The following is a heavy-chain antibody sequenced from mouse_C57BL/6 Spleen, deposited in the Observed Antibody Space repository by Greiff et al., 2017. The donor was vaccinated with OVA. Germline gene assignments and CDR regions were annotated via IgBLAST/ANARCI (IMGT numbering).Heavy chain of an antibody. CDR1: GYAFTSSC. Sequence: QVQLQQSGPELVKPGASVKLSCKASGYAFTSSCMNWVKQRPGQGLEWIGRIYPGDGDTNYNGKFKGKATLTADKSSSTAYMQLSSLTSEDSAVYFCARWRYDYDAWFAYWGQGTLVTVSA. D-gene: IGHD2-4*01. CDR2: IYPGDGDT. V-gene: IGHV1-82*01. CDR3: ARWRYDYDAWFAY. J-gene: IGHJ3*01.